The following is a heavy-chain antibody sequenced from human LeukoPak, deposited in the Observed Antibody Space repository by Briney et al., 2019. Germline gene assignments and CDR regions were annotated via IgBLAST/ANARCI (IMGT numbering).Heavy chain of an antibody. Sequence: GRSLRLSCAASGFTFSQYAIHWIRQAPGKGLEWVAVISYDGSNKYFADSVKGRFTISRDNSMHTVSLQMNSLRAEDTAVFYCARDPGYSNSPYYLDYWGQGTLVTVSS. CDR1: GFTFSQYA. V-gene: IGHV3-30*04. J-gene: IGHJ4*02. CDR2: ISYDGSNK. CDR3: ARDPGYSNSPYYLDY. D-gene: IGHD5-12*01.